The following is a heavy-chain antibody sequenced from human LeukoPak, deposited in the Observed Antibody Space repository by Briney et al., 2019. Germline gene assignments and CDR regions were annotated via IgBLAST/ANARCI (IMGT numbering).Heavy chain of an antibody. D-gene: IGHD6-13*01. CDR1: GFTFSSYE. Sequence: QPGGSLRLSCAASGFTFSSYEMNWVRQAPGKGLEWVSYISSSGSTIYYADSVKGRFTISRDNAKNSLYLQMNSLRAEDTAVYYCARKGDSSSWFADWYFDLWGRGTLVTVSS. V-gene: IGHV3-48*03. CDR3: ARKGDSSSWFADWYFDL. CDR2: ISSSGSTI. J-gene: IGHJ2*01.